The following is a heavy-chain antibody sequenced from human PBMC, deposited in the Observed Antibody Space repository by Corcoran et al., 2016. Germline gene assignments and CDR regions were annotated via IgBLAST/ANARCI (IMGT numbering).Heavy chain of an antibody. J-gene: IGHJ6*02. D-gene: IGHD6-6*01. CDR2: ISSSSCYI. Sequence: EVQLVESGGGLVKPGGSLRLSCAASGFTFSSYSMNWVRQAPGKGLEWVSSISSSSCYIYYADSVKGRFTISRDNAKNSLYLQMNSLRAEDTALYYCARAGWGGSSGEGRHEYYYYGMDVWGQGTTVTVSS. CDR1: GFTFSSYS. CDR3: ARAGWGGSSGEGRHEYYYYGMDV. V-gene: IGHV3-21*01.